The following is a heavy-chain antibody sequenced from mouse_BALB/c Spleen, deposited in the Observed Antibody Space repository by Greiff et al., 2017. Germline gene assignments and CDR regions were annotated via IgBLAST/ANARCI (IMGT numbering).Heavy chain of an antibody. CDR2: ISYDGSN. CDR1: GYSITSGYY. D-gene: IGHD2-1*01. Sequence: EVKLVESGPGLVKPSQSLSLTCSVTGYSITSGYYWNWIRQFPGNKLEWMGYISYDGSNNYNPSLKNRISITRDTSKNQFFLKLNSVTTEDTATYYCARGIYGNFYAMDYWGQGTSVTVSS. CDR3: ARGIYGNFYAMDY. J-gene: IGHJ4*01. V-gene: IGHV3-6*02.